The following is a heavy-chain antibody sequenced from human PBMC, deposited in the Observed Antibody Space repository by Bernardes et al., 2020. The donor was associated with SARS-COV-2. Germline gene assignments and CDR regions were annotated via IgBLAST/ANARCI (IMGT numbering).Heavy chain of an antibody. V-gene: IGHV4-38-2*02. D-gene: IGHD3-22*01. CDR1: GYAISSGYF. CDR3: VRDEDSAPYSEGFDI. J-gene: IGHJ3*02. Sequence: SESLSLTCDVSGYAISSGYFWGCILQPPGKGLYWIASMFHIGSTYYNPSLRSRVTMSVDTSKNQFSLKLSSVTAADTGVYYCVRDEDSAPYSEGFDIWGQGTMVTVSS. CDR2: MFHIGST.